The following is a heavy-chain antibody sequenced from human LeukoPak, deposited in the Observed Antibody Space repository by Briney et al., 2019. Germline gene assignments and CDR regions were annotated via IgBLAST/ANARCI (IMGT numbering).Heavy chain of an antibody. CDR3: ARVSLWFGVSDAFDI. CDR1: GGSFSGYY. Sequence: SETLSLTCAVYGGSFSGYYWSWIRQPPGKGLEWIGEINHSGSTNYNPSLKSRVTISVDTSKNQFSLKLSSVTAADTAVYYCARVSLWFGVSDAFDIRGQGTMVTVSS. J-gene: IGHJ3*02. CDR2: INHSGST. D-gene: IGHD3-10*01. V-gene: IGHV4-34*01.